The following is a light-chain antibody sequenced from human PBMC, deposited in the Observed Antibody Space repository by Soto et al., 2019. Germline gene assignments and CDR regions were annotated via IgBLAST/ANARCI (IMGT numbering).Light chain of an antibody. Sequence: QLVLTQSPSASASLGASVKLTCTLSSGHSSYAIAWHQQQPEKGPRYLMKLNSDGSHNTGDGIPDRFSGSSSGAERYLTISSHQSEDEADYYCQTWDTGIVVFGGGTKLTVL. V-gene: IGLV4-69*01. CDR3: QTWDTGIVV. CDR2: LNSDGSH. J-gene: IGLJ2*01. CDR1: SGHSSYA.